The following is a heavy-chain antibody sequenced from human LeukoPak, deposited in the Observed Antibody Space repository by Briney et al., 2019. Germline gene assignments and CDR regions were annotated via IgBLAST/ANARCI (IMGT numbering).Heavy chain of an antibody. CDR1: GGSFSGYY. Sequence: LSLTCAVYGGSFSGYYWSWVRQAPGKGLEWVSAVSGSGSNTYYADAVKGRFTITRDNAKNSLYLQMNSLRAEDTAVYYCGSCSGGSCHSGWFDPWGQGTLVTVSS. V-gene: IGHV3-11*04. CDR2: VSGSGSNT. J-gene: IGHJ5*02. D-gene: IGHD2-15*01. CDR3: GSCSGGSCHSGWFDP.